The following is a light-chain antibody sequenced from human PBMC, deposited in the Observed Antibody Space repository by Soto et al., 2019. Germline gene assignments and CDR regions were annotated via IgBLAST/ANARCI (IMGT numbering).Light chain of an antibody. V-gene: IGLV2-23*02. J-gene: IGLJ1*01. CDR3: CSYAGSSTYYV. CDR1: NRDVGSYNL. Sequence: QSGLTPPSSVLGAPGQSITISFPGTNRDVGSYNLVSWYQQHPGKAPKLMIYEVSKRPSGVSNRFSGSKSGNTASLTISGLQAEDEADYYCCSYAGSSTYYVFGTGTKVTVL. CDR2: EVS.